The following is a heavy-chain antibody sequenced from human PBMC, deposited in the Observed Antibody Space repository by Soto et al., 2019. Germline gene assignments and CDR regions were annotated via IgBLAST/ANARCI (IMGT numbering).Heavy chain of an antibody. Sequence: ASVKVSCKVSGYTLTELSMHWVRQAPGKGLEWMGGFDPEDGETIYAQKFQGRVTMTEDTSTDKAYMELSSLRSEDTAVYYCATGIAAAGKAVGFDYWGQGTLVTVSS. D-gene: IGHD6-13*01. CDR1: GYTLTELS. CDR3: ATGIAAAGKAVGFDY. V-gene: IGHV1-24*01. CDR2: FDPEDGET. J-gene: IGHJ4*02.